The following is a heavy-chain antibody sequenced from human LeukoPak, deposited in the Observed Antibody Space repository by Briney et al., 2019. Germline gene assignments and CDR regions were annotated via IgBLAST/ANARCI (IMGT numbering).Heavy chain of an antibody. Sequence: SETLSLTCAVYGGSFSGYYWSWIRQPPGKGLEWIGEINHSGSTNYNPSLKSRVTISADTSKNQFSLKLSSVTAADTAVYYCARGLLVDYWGQGTLVTVSS. V-gene: IGHV4-34*01. J-gene: IGHJ4*02. CDR3: ARGLLVDY. CDR1: GGSFSGYY. D-gene: IGHD2-15*01. CDR2: INHSGST.